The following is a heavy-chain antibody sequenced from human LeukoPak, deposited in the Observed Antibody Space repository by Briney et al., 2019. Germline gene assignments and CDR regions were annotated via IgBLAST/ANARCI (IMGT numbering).Heavy chain of an antibody. D-gene: IGHD4-17*01. J-gene: IGHJ6*03. CDR1: GFTFSSYG. CDR3: AKDSVKVTTVRRVPHYMDV. CDR2: ISGSGGST. V-gene: IGHV3-23*01. Sequence: GGSLRLSCAASGFTFSSYGMSWVRQAPGKGLEWVSAISGSGGSTYYADSVKGRFIISRDNSKNTLYLQMNSLRAEDTAVYYCAKDSVKVTTVRRVPHYMDVWGKGTTVTISS.